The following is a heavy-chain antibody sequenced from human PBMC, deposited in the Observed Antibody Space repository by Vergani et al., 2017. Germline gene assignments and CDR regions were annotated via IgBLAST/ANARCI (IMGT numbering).Heavy chain of an antibody. D-gene: IGHD3-3*01. Sequence: EVQLVQSGAEVKKPGESLKISCKGFGYRFSSSWIGWVRQMPGKGLEWMGLIFPGDSQIRSSLSFQGRVTISADKSISTAYLQWYSLQASDTAMYYCARGGVTIFGVVIIPNWFDPWGQGTLVTVSS. CDR2: IFPGDSQI. J-gene: IGHJ5*02. CDR3: ARGGVTIFGVVIIPNWFDP. V-gene: IGHV5-51*01. CDR1: GYRFSSSW.